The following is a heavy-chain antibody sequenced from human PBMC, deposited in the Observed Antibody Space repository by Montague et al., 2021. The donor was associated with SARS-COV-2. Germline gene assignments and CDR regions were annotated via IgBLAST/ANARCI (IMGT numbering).Heavy chain of an antibody. CDR1: GDSITSNYW. Sequence: SETLFLTCNVSGDSITSNYWWSWLRQPPGKGLEWIGEIYHTGSTNFNPSLKSRVTMSVDKSKKFFSLSLRSVTAADTATYYCARDGGQRFRAFESWGQGTLVTISS. V-gene: IGHV4-4*02. D-gene: IGHD3-16*01. CDR3: ARDGGQRFRAFES. J-gene: IGHJ4*02. CDR2: IYHTGST.